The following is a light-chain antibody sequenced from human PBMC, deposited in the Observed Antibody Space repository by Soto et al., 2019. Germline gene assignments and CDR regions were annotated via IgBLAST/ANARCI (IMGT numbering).Light chain of an antibody. CDR1: QSISSY. Sequence: DIQMTQSPSSLSASVGDRVTITCRASQSISSYLNWYQQKPGKAPKLLICAASSLQSGVPSRFSGRVSGTDFNLTISSLQPEDFATYYCQQSYSTPGFTFGPGTKVDIK. CDR2: AAS. CDR3: QQSYSTPGFT. V-gene: IGKV1-39*01. J-gene: IGKJ3*01.